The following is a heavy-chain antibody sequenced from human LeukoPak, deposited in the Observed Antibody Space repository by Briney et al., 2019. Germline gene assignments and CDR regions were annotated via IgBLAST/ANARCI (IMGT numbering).Heavy chain of an antibody. CDR2: ISAYNGNT. D-gene: IGHD3-10*01. CDR3: ARGESGSYDY. J-gene: IGHJ4*02. Sequence: GSLRLSCAASGFTFTSYGISWVRQAPGQGLEWMGWISAYNGNTNYAQKLQGRVTMTTDTSTSTAYMELRSLRSDDTAVYYCARGESGSYDYWGQGTLVTVSS. CDR1: GFTFTSYG. V-gene: IGHV1-18*01.